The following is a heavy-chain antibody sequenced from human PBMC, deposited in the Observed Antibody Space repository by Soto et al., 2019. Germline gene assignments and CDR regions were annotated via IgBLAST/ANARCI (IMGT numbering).Heavy chain of an antibody. CDR1: GFTFSSYS. CDR2: ISSSSSYI. V-gene: IGHV3-21*01. J-gene: IGHJ4*02. Sequence: PGGSLRLSCAASGFTFSSYSMNWVRQAPGKGLEWVSSISSSSSYIYYADSVKGRFTISRDNAKNSLYLQINSLRADDTAVYYFARSYCSSTSCPYYFDYWGQGTLVTVSS. CDR3: ARSYCSSTSCPYYFDY. D-gene: IGHD2-2*01.